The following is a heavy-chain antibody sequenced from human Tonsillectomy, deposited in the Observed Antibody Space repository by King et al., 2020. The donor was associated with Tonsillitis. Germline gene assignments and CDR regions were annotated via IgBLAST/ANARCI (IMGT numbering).Heavy chain of an antibody. Sequence: VQLQESGPGLVKPSETLSLTCTVSGGSIRGYFWSWFRPPPGKGLEWCGWLYDNGKTNDNASLKSRVTLLVDTSKNQFSLNLSSVTASGTAMYSCARYPHDSWSRWFDPWGQGTLVTVSS. V-gene: IGHV4-59*01. CDR1: GGSIRGYF. CDR2: LYDNGKT. CDR3: ARYPHDSWSRWFDP. J-gene: IGHJ5*02. D-gene: IGHD3-10*01.